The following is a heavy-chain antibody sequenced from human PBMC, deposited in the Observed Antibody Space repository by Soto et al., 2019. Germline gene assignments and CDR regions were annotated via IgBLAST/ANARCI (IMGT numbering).Heavy chain of an antibody. V-gene: IGHV3-74*01. Sequence: GSLRLSCAASGFTLSSYWMHWVRQAPGKGLVWVSRINSDGSSTSYADSVKGRFTISRDNSKNTLYLQMNSLRAEDTAVYYCARNGDSRDYRGWIDPRGQGTLVSVSS. J-gene: IGHJ5*02. CDR2: INSDGSST. CDR3: ARNGDSRDYRGWIDP. CDR1: GFTLSSYW. D-gene: IGHD3-22*01.